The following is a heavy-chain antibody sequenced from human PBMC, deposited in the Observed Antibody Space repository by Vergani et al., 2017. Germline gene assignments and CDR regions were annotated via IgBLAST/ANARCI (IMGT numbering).Heavy chain of an antibody. CDR1: GYSISSGYY. CDR2: IYSSGST. Sequence: QVQLQESGPGLVKPSQTLSLTCTVSGYSISSGYYWSWIRQPPGKGPEWIGYIYSSGSTKYNPSLKSRVTISVDTSKNQFSLKLSSVTAADTAVYYCARGGDYDFWSGYLYYFDYGGQGTLVTVSS. D-gene: IGHD3-3*01. V-gene: IGHV4-61*01. J-gene: IGHJ4*02. CDR3: ARGGDYDFWSGYLYYFDY.